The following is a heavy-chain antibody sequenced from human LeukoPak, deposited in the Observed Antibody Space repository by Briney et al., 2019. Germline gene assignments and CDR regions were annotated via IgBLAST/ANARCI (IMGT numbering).Heavy chain of an antibody. V-gene: IGHV4-34*01. CDR2: INHSGST. Sequence: SETLSLTCAVYGGSFSGYYWSWIRQPPGKGLEWIGEINHSGSTNYNPSLKSRVTISVDTSKNQFSLKLSSVTAADTAVYYCARDGPYSGSYFADFDYWGQGTLVTVSS. D-gene: IGHD1-26*01. J-gene: IGHJ4*02. CDR3: ARDGPYSGSYFADFDY. CDR1: GGSFSGYY.